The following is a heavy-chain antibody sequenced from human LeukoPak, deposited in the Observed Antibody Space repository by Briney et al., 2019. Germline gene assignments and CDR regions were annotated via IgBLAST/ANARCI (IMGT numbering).Heavy chain of an antibody. CDR1: GYTFNHHG. D-gene: IGHD6-19*01. V-gene: IGHV1-18*01. CDR2: ISCFNGDT. CDR3: ARDPTNTSGRYAYFDY. Sequence: ASVKVSCKASGYTFNHHGISWVRQAPGQGLEWIGWISCFNGDTHLAQQFQGRVTMTTDTSTTTAYMELRSLRSDDTALYYCARDPTNTSGRYAYFDYWGQGTLVTVSS. J-gene: IGHJ4*02.